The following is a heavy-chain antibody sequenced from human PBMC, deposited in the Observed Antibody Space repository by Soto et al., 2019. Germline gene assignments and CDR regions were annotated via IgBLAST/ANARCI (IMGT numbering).Heavy chain of an antibody. J-gene: IGHJ6*04. CDR2: ISYDGSNK. CDR1: GFTFSSYA. Sequence: GGSLRLSCAASGFTFSSYAMHWVRQAPGKGLEWVAVISYDGSNKYYADSVKGRFTISRDNSKNTLYLQMNSLRAEDTALYYCAITLSYAYSKGIDVCGKGTTVTVS. CDR3: AITLSYAYSKGIDV. D-gene: IGHD3-16*01. V-gene: IGHV3-30-3*01.